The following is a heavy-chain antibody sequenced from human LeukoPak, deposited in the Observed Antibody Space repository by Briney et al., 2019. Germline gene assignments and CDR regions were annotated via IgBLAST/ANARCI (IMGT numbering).Heavy chain of an antibody. J-gene: IGHJ5*02. Sequence: PGGSLRLSCAASGFTFSSYWMSWVRPAPGKVLEWVANVEQDGSEKYYVDSVKGRFTICRDNAKNSLYLQMNSLRAEDTAVYYCARDAGCSGGSCSLGWFDPWGQGTLVTVSS. V-gene: IGHV3-7*01. D-gene: IGHD2-15*01. CDR2: VEQDGSEK. CDR1: GFTFSSYW. CDR3: ARDAGCSGGSCSLGWFDP.